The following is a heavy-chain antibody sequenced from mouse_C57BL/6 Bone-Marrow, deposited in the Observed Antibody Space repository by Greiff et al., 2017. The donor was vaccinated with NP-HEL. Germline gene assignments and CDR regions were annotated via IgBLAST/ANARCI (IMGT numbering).Heavy chain of an antibody. V-gene: IGHV1-22*01. Sequence: EVKLQESGPELVKPGASVKMSCKASGYTFTDYNMHWVKQSHGKSLEWIGYINPNNGGTSYNQKFKGKATLTVNKSSSTAYMELRSLTSEDSAVYYCARGDPYWYFDVWGTGTTVTVSS. CDR1: GYTFTDYN. D-gene: IGHD3-3*01. J-gene: IGHJ1*03. CDR3: ARGDPYWYFDV. CDR2: INPNNGGT.